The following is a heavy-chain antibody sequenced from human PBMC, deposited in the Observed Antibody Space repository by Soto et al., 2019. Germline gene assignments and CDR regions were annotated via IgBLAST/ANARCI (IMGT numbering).Heavy chain of an antibody. J-gene: IGHJ4*02. CDR1: GYTFTNHG. CDR2: ISAYNGDT. D-gene: IGHD4-4*01. Sequence: ASVKVSCKTSGYTFTNHGVNWVRQAPGQGLEWMGWISAYNGDTDYAQKFQDRVTMTIDTSTNTVFMELRSLRSDDTAVYYCARDLDYSTSICAYWGQGTPVTVSS. V-gene: IGHV1-18*04. CDR3: ARDLDYSTSICAY.